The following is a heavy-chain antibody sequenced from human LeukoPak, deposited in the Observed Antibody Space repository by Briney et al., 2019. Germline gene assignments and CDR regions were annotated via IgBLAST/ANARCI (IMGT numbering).Heavy chain of an antibody. J-gene: IGHJ5*02. CDR2: MNPNSGNT. Sequence: ASVKVSCKASGYTFTSYDINWVRQATGLGPEWMGWMNPNSGNTGYAQKFQGRVTMTRNTSISTADLELSSLTSEDTAVYYCARGPNKYDGGNSGSAWFDPWGQGSLVTVSS. D-gene: IGHD4-23*01. V-gene: IGHV1-8*01. CDR3: ARGPNKYDGGNSGSAWFDP. CDR1: GYTFTSYD.